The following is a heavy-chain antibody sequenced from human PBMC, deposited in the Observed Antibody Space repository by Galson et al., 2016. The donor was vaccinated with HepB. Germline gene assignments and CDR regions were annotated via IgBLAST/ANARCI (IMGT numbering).Heavy chain of an antibody. CDR2: IYWNDDQ. V-gene: IGHV2-5*01. CDR1: GFSLSISGVG. D-gene: IGHD3-10*01. J-gene: IGHJ3*01. Sequence: PALVQPTQTLTLTCPFSGFSLSISGVGVGWIRQPPGKALEWLGIIYWNDDQRHSPSLKSRVTITKATSKNQVVLTLTNTDPVDTATYYCAHRELWFGEEDVVDVWGQGSMVTVSS. CDR3: AHRELWFGEEDVVDV.